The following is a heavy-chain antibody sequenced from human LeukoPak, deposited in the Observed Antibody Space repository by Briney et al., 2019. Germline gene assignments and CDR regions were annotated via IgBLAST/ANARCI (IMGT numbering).Heavy chain of an antibody. V-gene: IGHV3-30*03. Sequence: PGGSLRLSCSASGFTFSSYGMHWVRQAPGKGLEWVAVISYDGSNKYYADSVKGRFTISRDNSKNTLYLRMNSLRAEDTAVYYCARGDSCDYWGQGTLVTVSS. CDR2: ISYDGSNK. J-gene: IGHJ4*02. CDR1: GFTFSSYG. CDR3: ARGDSCDY.